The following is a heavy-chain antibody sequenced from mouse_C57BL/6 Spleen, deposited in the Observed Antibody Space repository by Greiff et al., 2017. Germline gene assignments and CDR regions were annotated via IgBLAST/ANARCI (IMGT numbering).Heavy chain of an antibody. CDR1: GYTFTSYW. CDR2: IDPSDSYT. CDR3: ARSYYGYDAGYFDV. Sequence: QVQLQQPGAELVMPGASVKLSCKASGYTFTSYWMHWVKQRPGPGLEWIGEIDPSDSYTNYYQKFKGKSTLTVDKSSSTAYMQLSSLTSEDSAVYYCARSYYGYDAGYFDVWGTGTTVTVSS. V-gene: IGHV1-69*01. D-gene: IGHD2-9*01. J-gene: IGHJ1*03.